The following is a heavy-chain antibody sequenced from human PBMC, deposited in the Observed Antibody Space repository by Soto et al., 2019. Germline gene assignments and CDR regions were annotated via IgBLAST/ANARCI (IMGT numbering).Heavy chain of an antibody. CDR1: GGSISSSSYY. CDR2: IYYSGST. V-gene: IGHV4-39*01. J-gene: IGHJ6*03. D-gene: IGHD3-3*01. CDR3: ARPVRFLDSRGAMDV. Sequence: SETLSLTCTVSGGSISSSSYYWGWIRQPPGKGLEWIGSIYYSGSTYYNPSLKSRVTISVDTSKNQFSLKLSSVTAADTALYYCARPVRFLDSRGAMDVCGKGTTVTVSS.